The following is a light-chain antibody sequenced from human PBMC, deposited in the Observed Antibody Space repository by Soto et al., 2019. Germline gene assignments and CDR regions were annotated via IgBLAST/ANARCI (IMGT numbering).Light chain of an antibody. CDR3: GALDDSLGGPV. Sequence: QSVLTQPPSASGTPGQRVSISCSGSSSNTGNNFVYWYQHLPGTAPRLLIYKTNQRPSGVPDRFSGSKSGTSASLAISGLRSEDEANYYCGALDDSLGGPVFGGGTKVTVL. CDR2: KTN. CDR1: SSNTGNNF. V-gene: IGLV1-47*01. J-gene: IGLJ3*02.